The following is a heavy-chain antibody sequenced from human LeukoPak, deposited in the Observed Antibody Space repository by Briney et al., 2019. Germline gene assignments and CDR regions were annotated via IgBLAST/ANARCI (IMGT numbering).Heavy chain of an antibody. CDR1: GYSFTSYW. CDR3: ARDPNYYGSGSYYNPPGWFDP. Sequence: GASLKISCEAAGYSFTSYWIGWLRQMPAKGLEWMGVIYPCDSDTRYSPSFQGQVSISADKSISTAYLQWTSLKASDTAMYYCARDPNYYGSGSYYNPPGWFDPWGQGTLVTVSS. D-gene: IGHD3-10*01. CDR2: IYPCDSDT. J-gene: IGHJ5*02. V-gene: IGHV5-51*01.